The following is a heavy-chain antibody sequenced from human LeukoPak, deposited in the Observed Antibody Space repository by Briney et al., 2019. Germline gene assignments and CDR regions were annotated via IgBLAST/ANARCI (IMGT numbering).Heavy chain of an antibody. CDR1: GFTFTSYA. CDR2: TRYDGNNE. J-gene: IGHJ4*02. V-gene: IGHV3-30*02. CDR3: AKTRYSGSYYFDY. Sequence: GGSLRLSCEASGFTFTSYAMHWVRQAPGKGLEWVAFTRYDGNNEYYADSVKGRFTISRDNSKNTLYLQMNSLRAEDTAVYYCAKTRYSGSYYFDYWGQGTLVTVSS. D-gene: IGHD1-26*01.